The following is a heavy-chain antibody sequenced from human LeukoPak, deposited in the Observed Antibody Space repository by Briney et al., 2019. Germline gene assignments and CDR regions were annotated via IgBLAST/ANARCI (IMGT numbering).Heavy chain of an antibody. J-gene: IGHJ6*03. CDR3: ARDPYSGSYGNNYYYYMDV. CDR1: GFTFSGSA. CDR2: IRSKANSYAT. D-gene: IGHD5-12*01. Sequence: GGSLRLSCAASGFTFSGSAMHWVRQASGKGLEWVGRIRSKANSYATAYAASVKGRFTISRDDSKNTAYLQMNSLRAEDTAVYYCARDPYSGSYGNNYYYYMDVWGKGTTVTISS. V-gene: IGHV3-73*01.